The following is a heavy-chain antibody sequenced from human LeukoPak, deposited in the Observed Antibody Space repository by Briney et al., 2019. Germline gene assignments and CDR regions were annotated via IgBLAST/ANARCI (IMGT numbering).Heavy chain of an antibody. CDR1: GFTFDDYG. V-gene: IGHV3-7*01. D-gene: IGHD3-10*01. CDR3: VRVFDY. J-gene: IGHJ4*02. Sequence: GGSLRLSCAASGFTFDDYGMSWVRQAPGKGLEWVANIKQDGSEKYYVDSVEGRFTISRDNAKNSLYLQMNSLRAEDTAVYYCVRVFDYWGQGTLVTVSS. CDR2: IKQDGSEK.